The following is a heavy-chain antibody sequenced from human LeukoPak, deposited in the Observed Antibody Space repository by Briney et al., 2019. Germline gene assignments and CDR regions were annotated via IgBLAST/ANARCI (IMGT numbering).Heavy chain of an antibody. Sequence: GGSLRLSYAVSGFTFRSYWMHWVRQAPGKGLVWVSSIKSDGSSTTYADSVKGRFTISRDNAENTLYLQMNSLRVEDTAVYYCARISTMVRHYWGQGTLVTVSS. CDR1: GFTFRSYW. J-gene: IGHJ4*02. CDR2: IKSDGSST. V-gene: IGHV3-74*03. CDR3: ARISTMVRHY. D-gene: IGHD3-10*01.